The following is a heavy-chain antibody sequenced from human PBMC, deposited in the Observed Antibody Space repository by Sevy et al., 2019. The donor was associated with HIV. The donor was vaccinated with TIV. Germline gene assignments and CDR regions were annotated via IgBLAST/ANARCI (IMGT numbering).Heavy chain of an antibody. D-gene: IGHD3-16*01. Sequence: GGSLGLSCAASGFSFSSYGMHWVRQAPGKGLEWMSYIQYDGSNKDYADSVKGRFTISRDNSKNTLYLQMNSLRVEDTAVFYCVKEGGGGGGDHWGQGTLVTVSS. CDR1: GFSFSSYG. V-gene: IGHV3-30*02. J-gene: IGHJ4*02. CDR3: VKEGGGGGGDH. CDR2: IQYDGSNK.